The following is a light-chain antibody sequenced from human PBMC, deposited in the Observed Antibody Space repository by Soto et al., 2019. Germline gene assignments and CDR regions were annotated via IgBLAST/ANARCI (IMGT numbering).Light chain of an antibody. CDR3: QTWGTGIGV. CDR1: SGHSSYA. J-gene: IGLJ2*01. CDR2: LNSDGSH. Sequence: QLVLTQSPSASASLGASVKLTCTLSSGHSSYAIAWHQQQPEKGPRYLMKLNSDGSHSKGDGIPDRFSGSSSGAEHYLTISSLQSEDEADYYCQTWGTGIGVFGGGTKVTAL. V-gene: IGLV4-69*01.